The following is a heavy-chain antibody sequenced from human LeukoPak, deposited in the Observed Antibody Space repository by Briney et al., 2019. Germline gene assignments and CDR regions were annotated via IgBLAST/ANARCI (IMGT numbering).Heavy chain of an antibody. CDR2: FDPEDGET. Sequence: ASVKVSCKVSGYTLTELSMHWVRQAPGKGLEWMGGFDPEDGETIYAQKFQGRVTMTEDTSTDTAYMELSSLRSEDTAVYYCATAGYYDSSGYYRGAYFDYWGQGTLVTVSS. J-gene: IGHJ4*02. CDR3: ATAGYYDSSGYYRGAYFDY. V-gene: IGHV1-24*01. D-gene: IGHD3-22*01. CDR1: GYTLTELS.